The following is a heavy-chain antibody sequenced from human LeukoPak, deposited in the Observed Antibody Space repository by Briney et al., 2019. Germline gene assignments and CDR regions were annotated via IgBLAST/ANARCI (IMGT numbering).Heavy chain of an antibody. D-gene: IGHD2-15*01. CDR1: GRSFSGYY. CDR3: ARGGVVAATPVYNWFDP. V-gene: IGHV4-34*01. CDR2: INHSGGT. Sequence: SETLSLTCAVYGRSFSGYYWTWIRQTPGKGLEWIGEINHSGGTYYNPSLKSRVTISVDTSKNQFSLKLSSVTAADTAVYYCARGGVVAATPVYNWFDPWGQGTLVTVSS. J-gene: IGHJ5*02.